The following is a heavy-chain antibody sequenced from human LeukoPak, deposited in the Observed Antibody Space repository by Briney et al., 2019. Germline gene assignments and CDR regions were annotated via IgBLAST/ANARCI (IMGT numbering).Heavy chain of an antibody. CDR1: GGSISSYY. V-gene: IGHV4-4*07. J-gene: IGHJ4*02. D-gene: IGHD1-7*01. CDR2: IYTSGST. Sequence: PSETLSLSCTVSGGSISSYYWNWIRQPAGKGLEWIGRIYTSGSTNYNPSLKSRVTMSVDTSKNQFSLKLSSVTAADTAVYYCARGTNWNYAMFYFDSWGQGTLVTVSS. CDR3: ARGTNWNYAMFYFDS.